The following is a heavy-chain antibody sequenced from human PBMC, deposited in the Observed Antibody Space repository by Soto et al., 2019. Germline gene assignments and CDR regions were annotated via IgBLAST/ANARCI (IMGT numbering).Heavy chain of an antibody. CDR3: ARTYDFWSWYYMDV. CDR1: GFTFSSYG. Sequence: GGSLRLSCAASGFTFSSYGMHWVRQAPGKGLEWVAVIWYDGSNKYYADSVKGRFTISRDNSKNTLYLQMNSLRAEDTAVYYCARTYDFWSWYYMDVWGKGNPGHRLL. V-gene: IGHV3-33*01. D-gene: IGHD3-3*01. CDR2: IWYDGSNK. J-gene: IGHJ6*03.